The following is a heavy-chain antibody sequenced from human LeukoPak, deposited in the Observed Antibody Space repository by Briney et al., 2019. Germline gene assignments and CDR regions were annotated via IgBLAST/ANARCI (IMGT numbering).Heavy chain of an antibody. CDR3: APPPIAATGN. D-gene: IGHD6-13*01. Sequence: GGSLRLSCAASGFTFSSYAMSWGREAPGKGLEWVSAISGSGGSTYYADSVKGRFTISRDNAKKSLYLQMNSLRAEDTAVYYCAPPPIAATGNWGQGTLVTVSS. CDR2: ISGSGGST. V-gene: IGHV3-23*01. CDR1: GFTFSSYA. J-gene: IGHJ4*02.